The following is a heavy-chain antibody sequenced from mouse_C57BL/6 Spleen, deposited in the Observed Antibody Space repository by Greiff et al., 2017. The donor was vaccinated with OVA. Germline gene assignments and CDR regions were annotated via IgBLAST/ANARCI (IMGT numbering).Heavy chain of an antibody. CDR1: GYTFTSYW. Sequence: QVHVKQSGAELVKPGASVKMSCKASGYTFTSYWITWVKQRPGQGLEWIGDIYPGSGSTNYNEKFKSKATLTVDTSSSTAYMQLSSLTSEDSAVYYCAREIYTTVVFKGVYFDYWGQGTTLTVSS. D-gene: IGHD1-1*01. J-gene: IGHJ2*01. V-gene: IGHV1-55*01. CDR3: AREIYTTVVFKGVYFDY. CDR2: IYPGSGST.